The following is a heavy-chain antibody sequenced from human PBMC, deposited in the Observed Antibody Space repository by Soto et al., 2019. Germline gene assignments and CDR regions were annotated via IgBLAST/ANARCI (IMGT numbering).Heavy chain of an antibody. CDR1: GFTFSSYE. V-gene: IGHV3-48*03. CDR3: ARDYRGSGYDFGNYYYYGMDV. CDR2: ISSSGSTI. J-gene: IGHJ6*02. Sequence: ESGGGLVQPGGSLRLSCAASGFTFSSYEMNWVRQAPGKGLEWVSYISSSGSTIYYADSVKGRFTISRDNAKNSLYLQMNSLRAEDTAVYYCARDYRGSGYDFGNYYYYGMDVWGQGTTVTVSS. D-gene: IGHD5-12*01.